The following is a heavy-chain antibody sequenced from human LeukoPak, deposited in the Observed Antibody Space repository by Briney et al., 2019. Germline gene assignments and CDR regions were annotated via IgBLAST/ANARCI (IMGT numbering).Heavy chain of an antibody. CDR1: GYTLTELS. Sequence: ASVKVSCKVSGYTLTELSMHWVRQAPGTGLEWMGGFDPEDGETIYAQKFQGRVTMTEDTSTDTAYMELSSLRSEDTAVYYCAKVFTMVRGAQYYFDYWGQGTLVTVSS. J-gene: IGHJ4*02. CDR3: AKVFTMVRGAQYYFDY. V-gene: IGHV1-24*01. CDR2: FDPEDGET. D-gene: IGHD3-10*01.